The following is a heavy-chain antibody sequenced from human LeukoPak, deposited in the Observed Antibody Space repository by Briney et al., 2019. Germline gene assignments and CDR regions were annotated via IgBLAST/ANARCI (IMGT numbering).Heavy chain of an antibody. Sequence: GSLRLSCAASGFTFSSYSMNWVRQAPGKGLEWVSYISSSSSTIYYADSVKGRFTVSRDNFKNTLYLQMNSLRTEDTAVYFCAKDDAWLRYACWGPGTLVTVSS. CDR1: GFTFSSYS. D-gene: IGHD5-12*01. CDR2: ISSSSSTI. CDR3: AKDDAWLRYAC. J-gene: IGHJ4*02. V-gene: IGHV3-48*01.